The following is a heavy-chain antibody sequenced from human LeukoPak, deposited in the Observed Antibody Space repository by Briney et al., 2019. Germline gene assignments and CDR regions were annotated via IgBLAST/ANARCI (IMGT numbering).Heavy chain of an antibody. CDR1: GGSISSSSYY. CDR3: ARPVVAASYWFDP. V-gene: IGHV4-39*01. Sequence: PSETLSLTCTVSGGSISSSSYYWGWIRQPPGTGLEWIGSFYYSGSTYYNPSLKSRVTISVDTSKNQFSLKLSSVTAADTAVYYCARPVVAASYWFDPWGQGTLVTVSS. J-gene: IGHJ5*02. D-gene: IGHD2-15*01. CDR2: FYYSGST.